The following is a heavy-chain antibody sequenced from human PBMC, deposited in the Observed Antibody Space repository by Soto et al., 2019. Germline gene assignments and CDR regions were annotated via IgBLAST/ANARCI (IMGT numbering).Heavy chain of an antibody. CDR3: AREEELRSYNWFDP. J-gene: IGHJ5*02. Sequence: SVKVSCKASGGTFSSYAISWVRQAPGQGLEWMGGIIPIFGTANYAQKFQGRVTITADKSTSTAYMELSSLRSEDTAVYYCAREEELRSYNWFDPWGQGTLLTVSS. CDR2: IIPIFGTA. V-gene: IGHV1-69*06. D-gene: IGHD1-7*01. CDR1: GGTFSSYA.